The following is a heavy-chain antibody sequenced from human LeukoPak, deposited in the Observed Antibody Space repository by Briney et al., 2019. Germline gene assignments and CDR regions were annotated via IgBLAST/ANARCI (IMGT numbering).Heavy chain of an antibody. J-gene: IGHJ4*02. V-gene: IGHV4-34*01. Sequence: SETLSLTCAVYGGSFSGYYWSWIRQPPGKGLEWIGEINHSGSTNYNPSLKSRVTISVDTSKNQFSLKLSSVTAADTAVYYCARRRGSGCYDYWGQGTLVTVSS. CDR3: ARRRGSGCYDY. CDR2: INHSGST. CDR1: GGSFSGYY. D-gene: IGHD6-19*01.